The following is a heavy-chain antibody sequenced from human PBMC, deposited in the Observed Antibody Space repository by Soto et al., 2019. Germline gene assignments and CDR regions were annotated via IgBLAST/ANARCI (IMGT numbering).Heavy chain of an antibody. J-gene: IGHJ3*02. CDR2: ISSSSSYI. D-gene: IGHD1-26*01. CDR3: ARDMMGALGAFDI. CDR1: GFTFSSYS. Sequence: GGSLRLSCAASGFTFSSYSMNWVRQAPGKGLEWVSSISSSSSYIYYADSVKGRFTISRDNAKNSLYLQMNSLRAEDTAVYYCARDMMGALGAFDIWGQGTMVTVSS. V-gene: IGHV3-21*01.